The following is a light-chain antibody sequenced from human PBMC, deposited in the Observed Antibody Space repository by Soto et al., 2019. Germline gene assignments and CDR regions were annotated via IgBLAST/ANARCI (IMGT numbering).Light chain of an antibody. J-gene: IGKJ1*01. CDR1: QSISSW. CDR3: QQSDTYRS. V-gene: IGKV1-5*03. CDR2: KAS. Sequence: DIPLTQSPSTLSAFVGDRVTITCRASQSISSWLAWYQQKPGKAPKLLIYKASSLESGVPSRFSGSGSGTEFTLTISSLQPDDFGTYYCQQSDTYRSFGQGTKVEIK.